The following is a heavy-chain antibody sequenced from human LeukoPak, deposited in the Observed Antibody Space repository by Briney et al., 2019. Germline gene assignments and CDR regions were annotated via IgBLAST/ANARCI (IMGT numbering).Heavy chain of an antibody. CDR3: ENTGGRY. D-gene: IGHD4-23*01. CDR2: VSISGSSI. J-gene: IGHJ4*02. V-gene: IGHV3-48*04. CDR1: GFTFSSYT. Sequence: PGGSLRLSCAVSGFTFSSYTMNWIRQAPGKGLEWVSSVSISGSSIYYADTVKGRFTISRDNAKNSLYLQMDSLRAEDTAVYYWENTGGRYWGRGAMVTVSS.